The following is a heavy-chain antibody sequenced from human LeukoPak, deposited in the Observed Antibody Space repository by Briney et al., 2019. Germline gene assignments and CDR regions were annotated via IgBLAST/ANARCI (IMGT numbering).Heavy chain of an antibody. CDR3: TRPLYSSNCFDP. CDR1: GFTFSGSA. J-gene: IGHJ5*02. CDR2: IRSKSNNYAT. Sequence: GGSLRLSCAASGFTFSGSAMHWVRPASGKGLEWVGRIRSKSNNYATAYSESVKGRFTISRDDSKNMAYLQLNSLKTEDTAVYYCTRPLYSSNCFDPWGQGTLVTVSS. V-gene: IGHV3-73*01. D-gene: IGHD6-13*01.